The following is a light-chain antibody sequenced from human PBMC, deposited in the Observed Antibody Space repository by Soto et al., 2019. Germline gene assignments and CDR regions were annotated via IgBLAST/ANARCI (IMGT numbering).Light chain of an antibody. CDR2: DVT. Sequence: QSVLAPPASMSWSPGQSITISCTGTSSDVGGYNYVSWYQHHPGKAPKLIIYDVTNRPSGVSNPFSGSKSGNTASLTISGLQPEDEADYYCSSYTTSNTRQIVFGTGTKVTVL. CDR1: SSDVGGYNY. J-gene: IGLJ1*01. CDR3: SSYTTSNTRQIV. V-gene: IGLV2-14*03.